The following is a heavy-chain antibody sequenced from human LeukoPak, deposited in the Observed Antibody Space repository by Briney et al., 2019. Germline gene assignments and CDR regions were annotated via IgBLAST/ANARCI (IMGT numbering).Heavy chain of an antibody. Sequence: PGGSLRLSCAGSGFNFGSSATNWVRQAPGKGLEWVSVIYSGGTTYYADSVKGRFTISRDNSKNTLYLQMNSLRAEDTAVYYCASGGGTVLDYWGQGTLVTVSS. D-gene: IGHD2-8*02. J-gene: IGHJ4*02. CDR1: GFNFGSSA. CDR2: IYSGGTT. V-gene: IGHV3-53*01. CDR3: ASGGGTVLDY.